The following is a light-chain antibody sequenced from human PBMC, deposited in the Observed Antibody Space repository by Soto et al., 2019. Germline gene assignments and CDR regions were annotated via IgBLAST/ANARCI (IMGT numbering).Light chain of an antibody. CDR3: QNYNSALT. J-gene: IGKJ5*01. V-gene: IGKV1-27*01. Sequence: DIQMTQSPSSLSASVGDRITITCRASHDISNYLAWYQQKPGKVPKLLIYSASSLQSGVPSRFSGSGSGTDFTLTISILQPEDVATYFCQNYNSALTFGQGTRLEIK. CDR2: SAS. CDR1: HDISNY.